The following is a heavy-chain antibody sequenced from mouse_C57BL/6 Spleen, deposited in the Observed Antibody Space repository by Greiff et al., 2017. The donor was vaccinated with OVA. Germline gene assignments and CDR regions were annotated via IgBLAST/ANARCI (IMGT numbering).Heavy chain of an antibody. CDR2: ISDGGSYT. CDR1: GFTFSSYA. CDR3: ARFYGNYGD. V-gene: IGHV5-4*03. J-gene: IGHJ3*01. D-gene: IGHD2-1*01. Sequence: EVKLMESGGGLVKPGGSLKLSCAASGFTFSSYAMSWVRQTPEKRLEWVATISDGGSYTYYPDNVKGRFTISRDNAKNNLYLQMSHLKSEDTAMYYCARFYGNYGDWGQGTLVTVSA.